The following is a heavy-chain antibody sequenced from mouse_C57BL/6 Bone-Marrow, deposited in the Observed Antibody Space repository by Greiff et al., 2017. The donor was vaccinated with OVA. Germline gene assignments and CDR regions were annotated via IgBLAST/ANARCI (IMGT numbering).Heavy chain of an antibody. V-gene: IGHV1-64*01. CDR1: GYTFTSYW. CDR3: ARGTVTRAWFAY. D-gene: IGHD1-1*01. CDR2: IHPNSGST. Sequence: QVQLQQPGAELVKPGASVKLSCKASGYTFTSYWMHWVKQRPGQGLEWIGMIHPNSGSTNYNEKFKSKATLTVDKPSSTAYMQLSSLTSEDSAVYYCARGTVTRAWFAYWGQGTLVTVSA. J-gene: IGHJ3*01.